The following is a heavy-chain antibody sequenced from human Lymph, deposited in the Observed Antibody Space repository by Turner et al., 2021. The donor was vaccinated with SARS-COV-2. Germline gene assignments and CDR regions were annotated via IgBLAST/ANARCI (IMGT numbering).Heavy chain of an antibody. V-gene: IGHV4-59*01. J-gene: IGHJ5*02. CDR2: IYYRGST. CDR1: GGSMNSNY. D-gene: IGHD2-21*02. Sequence: QAPLQESGPRLVKPLETLSLSCTVPGGSMNSNYWRWIRQPPGKRLEWFGYIYYRGSTNYNPTLKSRVTISVDTSKNQFSLKLTSVTAADTAIYYCARETVNNWVDPWGQGILVTVSS. CDR3: ARETVNNWVDP.